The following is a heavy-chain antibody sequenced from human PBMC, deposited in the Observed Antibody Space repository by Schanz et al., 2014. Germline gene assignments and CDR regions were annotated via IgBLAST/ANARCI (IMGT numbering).Heavy chain of an antibody. CDR2: ISSGSSYA. V-gene: IGHV3-11*06. CDR1: GFTFSDYY. D-gene: IGHD1-1*01. J-gene: IGHJ4*02. CDR3: ARGTDWNLHY. Sequence: QVQLVESGGGVVQPGRSLRLSCAASGFTFSDYYMSWIRQAPGKGLEWVSDISSGSSYANYADSVKGRFTVSRDSGQNSLYLQMNSLRAGDTAVYYCARGTDWNLHYWGQGALVTVSS.